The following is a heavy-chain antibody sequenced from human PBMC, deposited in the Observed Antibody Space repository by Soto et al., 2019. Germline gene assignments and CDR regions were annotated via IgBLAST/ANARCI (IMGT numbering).Heavy chain of an antibody. D-gene: IGHD2-2*01. CDR3: ARFQVPAALIGWFDP. CDR2: VSSTGST. J-gene: IGHJ5*02. CDR1: GASITQYY. Sequence: PSETLSLTCTVSGASITQYYWNWIRQSPGKGLEWIVSVSSTGSTVFNPSLTSRVTVSLDTSKNQFSLTLNSVTAADTAVYYCARFQVPAALIGWFDPWGQGTLVTVSS. V-gene: IGHV4-59*01.